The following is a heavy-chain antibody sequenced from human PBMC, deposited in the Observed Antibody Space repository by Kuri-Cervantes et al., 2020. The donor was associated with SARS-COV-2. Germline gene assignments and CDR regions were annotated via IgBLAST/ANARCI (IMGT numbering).Heavy chain of an antibody. CDR3: TREGPGY. V-gene: IGHV3-30*02. D-gene: IGHD1-14*01. J-gene: IGHJ4*02. CDR1: GFTFSSYG. CDR2: IRYDGSNK. Sequence: GGSLRLSCAASGFTFSSYGMHWVRQAPGKGLEWVAFIRYDGSNKYYADSVKGRFTISRDNAKNSLYLQMNSLRAEDTAFYYCTREGPGYWGQGTLVTVSS.